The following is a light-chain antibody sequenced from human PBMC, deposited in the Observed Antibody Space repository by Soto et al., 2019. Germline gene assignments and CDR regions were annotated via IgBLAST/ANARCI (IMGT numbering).Light chain of an antibody. V-gene: IGLV2-14*01. CDR1: SSDVGGYNY. J-gene: IGLJ7*01. Sequence: QSALTQPASVSGSPGQSITISCTGTSSDVGGYNYVSWYQQHPGKAPKLMIYNVSNRPSGVSNRFSGSNSANTASLTISGLQAEDEAAYYCSSYTNSNTAVFGGGTQLTVL. CDR3: SSYTNSNTAV. CDR2: NVS.